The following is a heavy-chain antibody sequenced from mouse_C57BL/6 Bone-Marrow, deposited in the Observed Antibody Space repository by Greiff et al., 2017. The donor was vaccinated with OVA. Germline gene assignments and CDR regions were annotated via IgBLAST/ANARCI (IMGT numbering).Heavy chain of an antibody. CDR3: ANYEYDERDY. D-gene: IGHD2-4*01. J-gene: IGHJ2*01. CDR2: IYPRSGNT. CDR1: GYTFTSYG. Sequence: QVQLKESGAELARPGASVKLSCKASGYTFTSYGISWVKQRTGQGLEWIGEIYPRSGNTYYNEKFKGKATLTADKYSSTAYMELRSLTSEDSAVYFCANYEYDERDYWGQGTTLTVSS. V-gene: IGHV1-81*01.